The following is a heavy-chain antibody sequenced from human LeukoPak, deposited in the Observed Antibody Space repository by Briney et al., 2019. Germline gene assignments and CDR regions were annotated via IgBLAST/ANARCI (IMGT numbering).Heavy chain of an antibody. Sequence: ASVKVSCKASGYTFTSYDINWVRQATGQGLEWMGWMNPNSGNTGYAQKFQGRVTMTRNTSMSTAYMELSSLRSEDTAVYYCARGLLYSSSFRYFQHWGQGTLVTVSS. CDR2: MNPNSGNT. D-gene: IGHD6-13*01. CDR3: ARGLLYSSSFRYFQH. J-gene: IGHJ1*01. CDR1: GYTFTSYD. V-gene: IGHV1-8*01.